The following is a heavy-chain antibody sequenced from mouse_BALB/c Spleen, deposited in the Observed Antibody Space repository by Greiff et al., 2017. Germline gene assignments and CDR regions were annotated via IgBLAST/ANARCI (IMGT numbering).Heavy chain of an antibody. CDR2: IWAGGST. J-gene: IGHJ3*01. D-gene: IGHD2-10*02. Sequence: VKLQESGPGLVAPSQSLSITCTVSGFSLTSYGVHWVRQPPGKGLEWLGVIWAGGSTNYNSALMSRLSISKDNSKSQVFLKMNSLQTDDTAMYYCAREPTYGIFAYWGQGTLVTVSA. V-gene: IGHV2-9*02. CDR3: AREPTYGIFAY. CDR1: GFSLTSYG.